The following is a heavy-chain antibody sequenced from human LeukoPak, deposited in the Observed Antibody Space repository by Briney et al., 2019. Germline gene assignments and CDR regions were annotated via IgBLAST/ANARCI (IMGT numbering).Heavy chain of an antibody. CDR3: ARAGGGYDLRSAVNWFDP. J-gene: IGHJ5*02. CDR1: GGSISSYY. CDR2: IYYSGST. Sequence: PSETLSLTCTVSGGSISSYYWSWIRQPPGKGLEWVGYIYYSGSTNYNPSLKRGVTISVDTCKNKFYRKRRSVSAADTAVYYCARAGGGYDLRSAVNWFDPWGQGTLVTVSS. D-gene: IGHD5-12*01. V-gene: IGHV4-59*01.